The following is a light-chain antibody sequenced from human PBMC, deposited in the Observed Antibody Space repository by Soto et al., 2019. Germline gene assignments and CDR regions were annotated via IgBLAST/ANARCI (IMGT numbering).Light chain of an antibody. V-gene: IGKV3-20*01. CDR2: GAS. J-gene: IGKJ1*01. CDR3: QQYGGSPRT. CDR1: QSINSF. Sequence: EIVLTQSPGTLSLSPGEGATLSCRASQSINSFLAWYQQRRGQAPRLLIHGASNRATGIPDRFSGSGSGTDFTLTISRLEPEDFAVYCCQQYGGSPRTFGQGTKVEVK.